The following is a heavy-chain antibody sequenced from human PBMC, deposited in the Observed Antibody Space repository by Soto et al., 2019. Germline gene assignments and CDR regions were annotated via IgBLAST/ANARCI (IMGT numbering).Heavy chain of an antibody. V-gene: IGHV4-34*01. J-gene: IGHJ4*02. Sequence: SETLSLTCAVYGGSFSGYYWSWIRQPPGKGLEWIGEINHSGSTNYNPSLKSRVTISVDTSKNQFSLKLSSVTAADTAVYYCARDDSGYSGSHYIDYFNFWGQGTLVTVSS. D-gene: IGHD1-26*01. CDR1: GGSFSGYY. CDR3: ARDDSGYSGSHYIDYFNF. CDR2: INHSGST.